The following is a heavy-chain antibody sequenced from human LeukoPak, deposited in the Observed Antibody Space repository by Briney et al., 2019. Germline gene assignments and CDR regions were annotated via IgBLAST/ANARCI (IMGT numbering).Heavy chain of an antibody. CDR3: ARKNGIAAAGTKSPPDWYFDL. Sequence: SETLSLTCTVSGGSISSYYWSWIPQPPGKGLEWIGYIYYSGSTNYNPSLKSRVTISVDTSKNQFSLKLSSVTAADTAVYYCARKNGIAAAGTKSPPDWYFDLWGRGTLVTVSS. V-gene: IGHV4-59*12. CDR2: IYYSGST. CDR1: GGSISSYY. J-gene: IGHJ2*01. D-gene: IGHD6-13*01.